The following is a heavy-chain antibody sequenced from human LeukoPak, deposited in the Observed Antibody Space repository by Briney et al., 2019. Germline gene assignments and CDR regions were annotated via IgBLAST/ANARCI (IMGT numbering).Heavy chain of an antibody. CDR2: INHSGST. Sequence: KPSETLSLTCAVYGGSFSGYYWSWIRQPPGKGLEWIGEINHSGSTNYNPSLKSRVTISVDTSKNQFSLKLSSVTAADTAVYYCARERRRGYSYGYGPSFDYWGQGTLVTVSS. CDR3: ARERRRGYSYGYGPSFDY. J-gene: IGHJ4*02. D-gene: IGHD5-18*01. CDR1: GGSFSGYY. V-gene: IGHV4-34*01.